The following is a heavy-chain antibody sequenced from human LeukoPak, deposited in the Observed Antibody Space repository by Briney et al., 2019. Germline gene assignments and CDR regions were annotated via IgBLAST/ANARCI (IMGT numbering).Heavy chain of an antibody. Sequence: PGGSLRLSCAASGFTFDDYAMHWVRQVPGKRPVWVSRINDDGSDTIYADSVRGRFTISRDDAKNTAYLQMNNLRAEDTAVYYCVRGGPSTWSWGQGTLVTVSS. J-gene: IGHJ5*02. CDR3: VRGGPSTWS. CDR1: GFTFDDYA. CDR2: INDDGSDT. D-gene: IGHD2-15*01. V-gene: IGHV3-74*01.